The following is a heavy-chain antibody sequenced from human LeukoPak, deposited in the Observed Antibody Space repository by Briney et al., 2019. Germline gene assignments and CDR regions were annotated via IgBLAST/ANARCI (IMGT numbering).Heavy chain of an antibody. CDR3: AKGSPTYCGGDCYPDNFDY. D-gene: IGHD2-21*02. CDR2: ISGSGGST. V-gene: IGHV3-23*01. J-gene: IGHJ4*02. CDR1: GFTFSSYA. Sequence: PGGSLRLSCAACGFTFSSYAMSWVRQAPGKGLEWVSAISGSGGSTYYADSVKGRFTISRDNSKNTLYLQMNSLRAEDTAVYYCAKGSPTYCGGDCYPDNFDYWGQGTLVTVSS.